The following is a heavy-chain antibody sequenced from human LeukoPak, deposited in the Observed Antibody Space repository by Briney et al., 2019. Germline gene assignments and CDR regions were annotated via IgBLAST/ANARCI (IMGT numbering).Heavy chain of an antibody. D-gene: IGHD6-13*01. Sequence: SETLSPTCTVSGGSISSSSYYWGWIRQPPGKGLEWIGSIYYSGSTYYNPSLKSRVTISVDTSKNQFSLKLSSVTAADTAVYYCARRGYYSIAAAGYFQHWGQGTLVTVSS. CDR1: GGSISSSSYY. CDR2: IYYSGST. V-gene: IGHV4-39*01. CDR3: ARRGYYSIAAAGYFQH. J-gene: IGHJ1*01.